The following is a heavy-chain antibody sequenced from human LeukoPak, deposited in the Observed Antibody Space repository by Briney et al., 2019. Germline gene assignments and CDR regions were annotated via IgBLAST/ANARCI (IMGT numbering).Heavy chain of an antibody. Sequence: GGSLRLSCVASGFTFSSYCVNWVRQAPGKGLEWVSSISSSSSSIYYADSVKGRFATSRDNAKNSLYLQMNSLRAEDTAVYYCARDFYGGNSVYFQHWGQGTLVTVSS. CDR3: ARDFYGGNSVYFQH. CDR2: ISSSSSSI. D-gene: IGHD4-23*01. CDR1: GFTFSSYC. J-gene: IGHJ1*01. V-gene: IGHV3-21*01.